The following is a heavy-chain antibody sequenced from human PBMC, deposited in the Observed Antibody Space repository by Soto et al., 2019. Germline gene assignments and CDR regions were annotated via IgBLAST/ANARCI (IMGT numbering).Heavy chain of an antibody. J-gene: IGHJ4*02. CDR1: GFTFRTYA. Sequence: GGSLRLSCAAYGFTFRTYAMNWVRQAPGKGLEWVAVIVGDASSIDYADSVKGRFTISRDNSKNIMYLQMTSLKVEDTATYFCAKDLRPDGRYNLDYWGQGTQVTVSS. CDR3: AKDLRPDGRYNLDY. V-gene: IGHV3-23*03. D-gene: IGHD1-1*01. CDR2: IVGDASSI.